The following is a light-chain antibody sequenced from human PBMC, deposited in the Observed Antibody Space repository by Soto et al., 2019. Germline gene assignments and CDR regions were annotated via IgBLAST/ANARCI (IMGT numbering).Light chain of an antibody. CDR2: KAS. J-gene: IGKJ4*01. Sequence: DIQMTQSPSTLSASVGDRVTITCRASQSISSWLAWYQQNPGKAPKLLIYKASSLESGVPSRFSGSGSGTEFTLTISSLQPDDFATYYCQQYNSYPLTVGGGTKVDIK. V-gene: IGKV1-5*03. CDR3: QQYNSYPLT. CDR1: QSISSW.